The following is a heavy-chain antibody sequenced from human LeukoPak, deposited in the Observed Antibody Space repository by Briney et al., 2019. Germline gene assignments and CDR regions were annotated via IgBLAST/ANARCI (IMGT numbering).Heavy chain of an antibody. CDR2: ISGSGDNT. V-gene: IGHV3-23*01. CDR1: GFTFSSYA. CDR3: AKKSCSSTSCYEDV. D-gene: IGHD2-2*01. Sequence: GGSLRLSCAASGFTFSSYAMSWVRQAPGKGLEWVSAISGSGDNTDYTDSVKGRFTISRDNSKNTLYLQMNSPRAEDTAVYYCAKKSCSSTSCYEDVWGKGTTVTVSS. J-gene: IGHJ6*04.